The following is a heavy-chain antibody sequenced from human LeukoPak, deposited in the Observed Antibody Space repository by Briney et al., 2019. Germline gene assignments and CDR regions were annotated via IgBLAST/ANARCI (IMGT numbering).Heavy chain of an antibody. V-gene: IGHV3-23*01. CDR3: AKRGVVIRVFLVGFHKEAYYFES. J-gene: IGHJ4*02. D-gene: IGHD3-10*01. CDR2: ISDSGGST. Sequence: PGGSLRLSCAASGFTFSSYAMSWVRQAPGKGLEWVAGISDSGGSTNYAGSVKGRFTISRDNPKNTLYLQMNSLRAEDTAVYFCAKRGVVIRVFLVGFHKEAYYFESWGQGALVTVSS. CDR1: GFTFSSYA.